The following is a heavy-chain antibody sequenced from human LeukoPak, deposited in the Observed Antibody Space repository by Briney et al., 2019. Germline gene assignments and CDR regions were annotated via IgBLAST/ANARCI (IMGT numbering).Heavy chain of an antibody. D-gene: IGHD2-2*02. CDR1: GFTFDDYA. CDR3: AKPTRRYCSSTSCYTPFDY. J-gene: IGHJ4*02. CDR2: ISWNSGSI. V-gene: IGHV3-9*01. Sequence: GGSLRLSRAASGFTFDDYAMHWVRQAPGKGLEWVSGISWNSGSIGYADSVKGRFTISRDNAKNSLYLQMNSLRAEDTALYYCAKPTRRYCSSTSCYTPFDYWGQGTLVTVSS.